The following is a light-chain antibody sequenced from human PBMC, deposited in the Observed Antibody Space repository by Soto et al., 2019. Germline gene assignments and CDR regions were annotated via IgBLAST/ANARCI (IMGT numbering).Light chain of an antibody. CDR1: QSVSSY. CDR2: EAS. V-gene: IGKV1-39*01. J-gene: IGKJ3*01. Sequence: DIQMTQSPSPLSASVGDRVDITCRTSQSVSSYLNWYQAKPGKAPKLLIYEASSLESGVPSRFSGSGSGTDFTLTISGLQPEDSATYYCQQSYSTPPFTFGPGTRVDI. CDR3: QQSYSTPPFT.